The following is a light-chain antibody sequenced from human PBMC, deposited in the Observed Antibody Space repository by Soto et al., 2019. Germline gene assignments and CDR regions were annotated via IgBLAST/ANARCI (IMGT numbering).Light chain of an antibody. J-gene: IGKJ1*01. V-gene: IGKV3-20*01. CDR2: DAS. CDR1: QIVSSNY. CDR3: QQYSSSRT. Sequence: EIVWTQSPCTLSLSPGERATLSCRASQIVSSNYLDCYQQKPGQAPRLLMYDASSRATGIPERFSGSGSGTDFTITISRLEPEDFEVYYCQQYSSSRTLGQGTKVDIK.